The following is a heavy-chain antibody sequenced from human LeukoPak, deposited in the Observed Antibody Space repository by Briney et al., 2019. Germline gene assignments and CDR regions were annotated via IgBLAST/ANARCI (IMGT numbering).Heavy chain of an antibody. CDR2: IYSGGRT. J-gene: IGHJ4*02. CDR1: GFTVSSNY. Sequence: PGGSLRLSCAASGFTVSSNYMSWVLQAPGKGLEWVSVIYSGGRTYYADSVKGRFTISRDNSKNTLYLQMNSLRAEDTAVYYCARVEGSGSYYYSFNYWGQGTLITVSS. V-gene: IGHV3-66*01. CDR3: ARVEGSGSYYYSFNY. D-gene: IGHD3-10*01.